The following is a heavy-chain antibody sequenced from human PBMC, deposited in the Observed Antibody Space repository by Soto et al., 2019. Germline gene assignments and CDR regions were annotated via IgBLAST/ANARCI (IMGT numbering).Heavy chain of an antibody. CDR1: GDSIITFY. J-gene: IGHJ4*02. Sequence: AETLSLTCTVSGDSIITFYWSWIRQPPGKGLEWIGYIHYSGSTNYNPSLKSQVIISVDTSKNQFSLKLSSVTAADTAVYFCARVRSNLFDYWGQGTLVTVSS. CDR3: ARVRSNLFDY. D-gene: IGHD3-3*01. CDR2: IHYSGST. V-gene: IGHV4-59*01.